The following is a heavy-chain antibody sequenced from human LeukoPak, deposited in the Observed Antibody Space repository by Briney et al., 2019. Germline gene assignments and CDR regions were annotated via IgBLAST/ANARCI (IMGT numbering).Heavy chain of an antibody. CDR2: IIPILGIA. CDR1: GGTFSSYA. D-gene: IGHD3-10*01. V-gene: IGHV1-69*04. Sequence: EASVKVSCKASGGTFSSYAISWVRQAPGQGLEWMGRIIPILGIANYAQKFQGRVTITADKSTSIAYMELSSLRSEDTAVYYCARAVDTMVREYYYGMDVWGQGTTVTVSS. J-gene: IGHJ6*02. CDR3: ARAVDTMVREYYYGMDV.